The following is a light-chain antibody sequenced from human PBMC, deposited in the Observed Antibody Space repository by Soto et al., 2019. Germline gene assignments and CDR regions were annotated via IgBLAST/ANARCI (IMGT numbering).Light chain of an antibody. CDR1: KLGDKF. CDR2: QDT. Sequence: SYELTQPPSVSVSPGQTASITCSGDKLGDKFTCWYQQKSGQSPVLLIYQDTRRPSGIPERFSGSNSGNTTTLTISGTQAMDEADYYCQAWDSVSDVVFGGGTQLTVL. V-gene: IGLV3-1*01. J-gene: IGLJ7*01. CDR3: QAWDSVSDVV.